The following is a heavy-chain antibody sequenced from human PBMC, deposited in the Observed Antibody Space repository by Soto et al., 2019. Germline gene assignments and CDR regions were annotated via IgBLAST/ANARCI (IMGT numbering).Heavy chain of an antibody. Sequence: ASVKVSCKASGYTVTSYYMHWVRQAPGQGLEWMGIINPSGGSTSYAQKFQGRATMTRDTSTSTVYMELRSLRSEDTAVYYCARGIDSSGWYNSRKMNAFDIWGQGTMVTVSS. CDR2: INPSGGST. CDR3: ARGIDSSGWYNSRKMNAFDI. J-gene: IGHJ3*02. V-gene: IGHV1-46*01. CDR1: GYTVTSYY. D-gene: IGHD6-19*01.